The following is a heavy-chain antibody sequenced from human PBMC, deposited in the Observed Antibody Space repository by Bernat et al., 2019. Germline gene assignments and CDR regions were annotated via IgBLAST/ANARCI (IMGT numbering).Heavy chain of an antibody. CDR1: GGSISSSNW. CDR2: IYHSGST. CDR3: VRSPSYYDYIWGSYRYSDAFDI. J-gene: IGHJ3*02. Sequence: QVQLQESGPGLVKPSGTLSLTCAVSGGSISSSNWWSWVRQPPGKGLEWIGEIYHSGSTNYNPSLKSRVTISVDKSKNQFSLKLSSVTAADTAVYYCVRSPSYYDYIWGSYRYSDAFDIWGQGTMVTVSS. V-gene: IGHV4-4*02. D-gene: IGHD3-16*02.